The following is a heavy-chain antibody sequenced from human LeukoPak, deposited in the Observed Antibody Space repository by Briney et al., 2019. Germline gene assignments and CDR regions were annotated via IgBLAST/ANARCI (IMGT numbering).Heavy chain of an antibody. J-gene: IGHJ5*02. CDR3: AREPGYCSGGSCQSWFDP. V-gene: IGHV1-69*01. CDR2: IIPIFGTA. CDR1: GGTFSSYA. D-gene: IGHD2-15*01. Sequence: SVKVSCTASGGTFSSYAISWVRQAPGQGLEWMGGIIPIFGTANYAQKFQGRVTITADESTSTAYMELSSLRSEDTAVYYCAREPGYCSGGSCQSWFDPWGQGTLVTVSS.